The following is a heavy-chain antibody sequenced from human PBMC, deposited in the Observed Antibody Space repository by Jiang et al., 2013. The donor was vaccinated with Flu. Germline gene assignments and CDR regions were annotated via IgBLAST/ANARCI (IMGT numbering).Heavy chain of an antibody. J-gene: IGHJ6*02. CDR3: ARDQQGYNRGHHYGMDV. Sequence: TLSLTCTVSGGSISSGGYYWSWIRQHPGKGLEWIGYIYYSGSTYYNPSLKSRVTISVDTSKNQFSLKLSSVTAADTAVYYCARDQQGYNRGHHYGMDVWGQGTTVTVSS. V-gene: IGHV4-31*03. CDR1: GGSISSGGYY. D-gene: IGHD1-1*01. CDR2: IYYSGST.